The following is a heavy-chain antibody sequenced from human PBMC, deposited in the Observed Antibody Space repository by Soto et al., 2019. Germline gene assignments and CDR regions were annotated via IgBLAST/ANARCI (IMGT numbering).Heavy chain of an antibody. CDR1: GGTFSSYT. Sequence: GASVKVSCKASGGTFSSYTISWVRQAPGQGLEWMGRIIPILGIANYAQKFQGRVTITADKSTSTAYMELSSLRSEDTAVYYCARDPRRPPRGTTWFDPWGQGTLVTVSS. CDR3: ARDPRRPPRGTTWFDP. J-gene: IGHJ5*02. CDR2: IIPILGIA. V-gene: IGHV1-69*04. D-gene: IGHD3-16*01.